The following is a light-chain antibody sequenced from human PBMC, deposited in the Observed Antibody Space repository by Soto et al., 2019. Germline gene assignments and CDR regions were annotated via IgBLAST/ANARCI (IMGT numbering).Light chain of an antibody. CDR3: ATWDDSLKGGV. V-gene: IGLV1-44*01. CDR1: SSNIGSNT. CDR2: TNS. Sequence: QSVLTQPPSASGTPGQRVTISCSGSSSNIGSNTVNWYQQLPGTTPKLLSYTNSQRPSGVPDRFSGSKSGTSASLAISGLQSEDEADYYCATWDDSLKGGVFGGGTKVTVL. J-gene: IGLJ3*02.